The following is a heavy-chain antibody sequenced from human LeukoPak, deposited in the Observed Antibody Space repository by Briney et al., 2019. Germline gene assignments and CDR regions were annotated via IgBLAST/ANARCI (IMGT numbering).Heavy chain of an antibody. V-gene: IGHV3-49*04. CDR3: TREGAAAAYGMDV. CDR2: IRRRAFGETA. Sequence: GSLRLSCTASGFTFGDYAVSWVRRAPGRGLEWVGLIRRRAFGETADYAASVKGRFTISRDDSKSIACLQMNSLKTEDTAVYYCTREGAAAAYGMDVWGQGTTVTVSS. J-gene: IGHJ6*02. D-gene: IGHD6-13*01. CDR1: GFTFGDYA.